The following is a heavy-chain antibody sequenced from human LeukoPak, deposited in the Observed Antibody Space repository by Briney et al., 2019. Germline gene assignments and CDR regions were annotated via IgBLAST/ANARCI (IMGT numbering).Heavy chain of an antibody. V-gene: IGHV1-2*06. CDR2: INCKDGGT. Sequence: ASVKVSCKASGYTFTRYYIHWIRQAPGQGLEWMGRINCKDGGTNYTQKSQGRVAMTRDTSINTAYLELSSLISDDTAVYYCARGAVRDSWGQGTLIVVSS. J-gene: IGHJ4*02. CDR1: GYTFTRYY. CDR3: ARGAVRDS. D-gene: IGHD6-6*01.